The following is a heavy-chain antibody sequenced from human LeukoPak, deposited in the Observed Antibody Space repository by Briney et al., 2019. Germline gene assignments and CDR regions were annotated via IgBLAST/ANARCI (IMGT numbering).Heavy chain of an antibody. CDR2: ISAYNGNT. CDR1: GYTFTSYG. D-gene: IGHD6-13*01. Sequence: ASVKVSCKASGYTFTSYGISWVRQAPGQGLEWMGWISAYNGNTNYAQKLQGRVTMTTDTSTSTAYMELRSLRSDDTAVYYCARPRTSSSWYLYYSDYWGQGTLVTVSS. J-gene: IGHJ4*02. V-gene: IGHV1-18*01. CDR3: ARPRTSSSWYLYYSDY.